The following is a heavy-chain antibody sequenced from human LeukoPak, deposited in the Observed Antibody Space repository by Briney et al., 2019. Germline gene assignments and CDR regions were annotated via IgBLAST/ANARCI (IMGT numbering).Heavy chain of an antibody. V-gene: IGHV3-48*04. CDR1: GFSLSSFW. J-gene: IGHJ3*02. CDR3: ARDQHTYYYDSSGSDAFDI. CDR2: ISSSGSTI. D-gene: IGHD3-22*01. Sequence: GGSLRLSCAASGFSLSSFWMSWVRQTPGKGLEWVSYISSSGSTIYYADSVKGRFTISRDNAKNSLYLQMNSLRAEDTAVYYCARDQHTYYYDSSGSDAFDIWGQGTMVTVSS.